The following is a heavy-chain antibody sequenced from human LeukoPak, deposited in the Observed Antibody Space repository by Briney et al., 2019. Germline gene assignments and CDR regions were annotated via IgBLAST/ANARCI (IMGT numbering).Heavy chain of an antibody. CDR1: GFTFSSYW. J-gene: IGHJ4*03. CDR2: IKQDGSEK. D-gene: IGHD3-9*01. Sequence: PGGSLRLSCVASGFTFSSYWMSWVRQAPGKGLEWVANIKQDGSEKYYVDSVKGRFTISRDNAKNSLYLQMNSLRVEDTAVYYCAKDRYDRIPKEIDYWGQGTTVTVSS. CDR3: AKDRYDRIPKEIDY. V-gene: IGHV3-7*05.